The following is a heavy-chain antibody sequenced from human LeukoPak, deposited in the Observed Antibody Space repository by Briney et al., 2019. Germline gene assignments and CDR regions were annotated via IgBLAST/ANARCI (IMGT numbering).Heavy chain of an antibody. D-gene: IGHD5-18*01. V-gene: IGHV4-59*01. CDR1: GGSISSYY. CDR2: IYYSGST. J-gene: IGHJ6*02. Sequence: PSETLSLTCTVSGGSISSYYWSWIRQPPGKGLEWIGYIYYSGSTNYNPSLKSRVTISVDTSKNQFSLKLTSVTAADTAVYYCARGNSYGSYGMDVWGQGTTVTVSS. CDR3: ARGNSYGSYGMDV.